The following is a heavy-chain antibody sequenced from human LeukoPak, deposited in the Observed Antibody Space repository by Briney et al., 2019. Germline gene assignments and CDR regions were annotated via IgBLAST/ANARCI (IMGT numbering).Heavy chain of an antibody. CDR3: ARGGYYYDSSLYYGMDV. CDR2: IIPIFGTA. Sequence: GASVKVSCKASGYTFTSYGISWVRQAPGQGLEWMGGIIPIFGTANYAQKFQGRVTITADESTSTAYMELSSLRSEDTAVYYCARGGYYYDSSLYYGMDVWGQGTTVTVSS. V-gene: IGHV1-69*13. D-gene: IGHD3-22*01. J-gene: IGHJ6*02. CDR1: GYTFTSYG.